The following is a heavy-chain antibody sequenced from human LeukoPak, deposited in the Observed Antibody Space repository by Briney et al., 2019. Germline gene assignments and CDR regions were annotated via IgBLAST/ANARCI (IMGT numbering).Heavy chain of an antibody. CDR3: ASLAAGPHGDY. CDR2: INHSGST. Sequence: SETLSLTCAVYGGSLSGYYWSWIRQPPGKGLEWIGEINHSGSTNYNPSLKSRVTISVDTSKNQFSLKLSSVTAADTAVYYCASLAAGPHGDYWGQGTLVTVSS. D-gene: IGHD1-14*01. V-gene: IGHV4-34*01. CDR1: GGSLSGYY. J-gene: IGHJ4*02.